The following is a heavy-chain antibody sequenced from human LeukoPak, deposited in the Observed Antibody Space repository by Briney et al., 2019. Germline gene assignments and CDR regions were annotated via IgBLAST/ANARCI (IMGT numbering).Heavy chain of an antibody. CDR2: INHSGST. Sequence: PSETLSLTCAVYGGSFSGYYWSWIRQPPGKGLEWLGEINHSGSTNYNPSLKSRVTISVDTSKNQFSLKLSSVTAADTAVYYCARSHGKGVFDPWGQGTLVTVSS. J-gene: IGHJ5*02. CDR1: GGSFSGYY. CDR3: ARSHGKGVFDP. V-gene: IGHV4-34*01.